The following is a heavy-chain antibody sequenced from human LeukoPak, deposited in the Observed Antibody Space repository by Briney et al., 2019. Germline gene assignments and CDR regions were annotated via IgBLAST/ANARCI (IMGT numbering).Heavy chain of an antibody. CDR1: GFTFSSYA. V-gene: IGHV3-30-3*01. J-gene: IGHJ4*02. Sequence: GGSLRLSCAASGFTFSSYAMSWVRQAPGKGLEWVAVISYDGSNKHYADSVKGRSTISRDNSNNTLYLQMNSLRAEDTAVYYCARVLGGVGAIDYWGQGTLVTVSP. CDR3: ARVLGGVGAIDY. D-gene: IGHD1-26*01. CDR2: ISYDGSNK.